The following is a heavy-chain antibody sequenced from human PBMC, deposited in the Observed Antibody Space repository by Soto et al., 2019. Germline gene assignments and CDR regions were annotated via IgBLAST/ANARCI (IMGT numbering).Heavy chain of an antibody. CDR3: ARANARGVFDY. D-gene: IGHD3-10*02. CDR1: GYTFTGYY. J-gene: IGHJ4*02. Sequence: ASVKVSCKASGYTFTGYYMHWVRQAPGQGLEWMVWINPNSGGTNYAQKFQGRVTMARDTSISTAYMELSRLRSDDTAVYYCARANARGVFDYWGQGTLVTVSS. V-gene: IGHV1-2*02. CDR2: INPNSGGT.